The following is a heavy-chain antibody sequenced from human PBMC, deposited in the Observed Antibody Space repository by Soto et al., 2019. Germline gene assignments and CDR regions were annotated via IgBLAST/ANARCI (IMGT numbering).Heavy chain of an antibody. CDR1: GYTFTSYN. J-gene: IGHJ6*02. CDR2: INPSGGST. D-gene: IGHD2-15*01. V-gene: IGHV1-46*01. CDR3: AATDLGYCSGGSCYAENYYYYGMDV. Sequence: PSLNVSCKESGYTFTSYNIHCGQQAPGQGLDWMGIINPSGGSTSYAQKFQGRVTMTRDTSTSTVYMELSSLRSEDTAVYYCAATDLGYCSGGSCYAENYYYYGMDVWGQGTTVTVS.